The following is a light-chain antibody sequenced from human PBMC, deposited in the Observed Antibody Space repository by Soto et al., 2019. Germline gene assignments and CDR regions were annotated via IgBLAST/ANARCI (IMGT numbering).Light chain of an antibody. V-gene: IGLV1-47*01. CDR2: RNN. CDR1: SSNIGSNY. CDR3: AAWDDSLSGAV. Sequence: QSVLTQPPSASGTPGQRVTISCSGSSSNIGSNYVYWYQQLPGTVPQLLIYRNNERPSGVPDRFSGSKSGTSASLAISGLRSEDEADYYCAAWDDSLSGAVFGGGTKVTVL. J-gene: IGLJ2*01.